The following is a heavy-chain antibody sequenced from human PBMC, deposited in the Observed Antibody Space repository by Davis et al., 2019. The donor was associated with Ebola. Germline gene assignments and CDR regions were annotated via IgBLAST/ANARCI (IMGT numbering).Heavy chain of an antibody. D-gene: IGHD5-18*01. V-gene: IGHV4-59*12. J-gene: IGHJ6*03. CDR2: IYYSGST. CDR1: GGSISSYY. CDR3: ARDFRYSYGFYYYYYMDV. Sequence: SETLSLTCTVSGGSISSYYWSWIRQPPGKGLEWIAYIYYSGSTNYNPSLKSRVTMSVDTSKNQFSLKLSSVTAADTAVYYCARDFRYSYGFYYYYYMDVWGKGTTVTVSS.